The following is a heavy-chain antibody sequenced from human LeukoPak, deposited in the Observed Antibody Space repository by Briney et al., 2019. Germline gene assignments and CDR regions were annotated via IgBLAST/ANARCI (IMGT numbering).Heavy chain of an antibody. CDR3: ARAEVAVAGTVGGDYFAY. Sequence: GGSLRLSWAASGFTFSSYSRNWVGQAPGKGLEWVSSISSSSSYIYYADSVKGRFTISRDNAKNSLYLQMNSLRAEDTAVYYCARAEVAVAGTVGGDYFAYWGQGTLVTVSS. CDR2: ISSSSSYI. J-gene: IGHJ4*02. V-gene: IGHV3-21*01. CDR1: GFTFSSYS. D-gene: IGHD6-19*01.